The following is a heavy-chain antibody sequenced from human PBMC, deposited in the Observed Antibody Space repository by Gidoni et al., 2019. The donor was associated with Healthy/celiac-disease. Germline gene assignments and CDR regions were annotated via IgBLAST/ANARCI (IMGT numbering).Heavy chain of an antibody. D-gene: IGHD6-19*01. V-gene: IGHV3-23*01. CDR1: GFPFSSYA. CDR3: AKDLQWLVGSDAFDI. Sequence: EVQLLVSGGGFVQPGGSLILSCAASGFPFSSYAMSWARQAPGKGLEWVSAISGSGGSTYYADSVKGRFTIYRENSKNTLYLQMNSLRAEDTAVYYCAKDLQWLVGSDAFDIWGQGTMVTVSS. J-gene: IGHJ3*02. CDR2: ISGSGGST.